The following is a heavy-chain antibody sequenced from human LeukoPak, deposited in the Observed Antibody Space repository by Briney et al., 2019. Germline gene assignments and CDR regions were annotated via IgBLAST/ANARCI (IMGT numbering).Heavy chain of an antibody. CDR2: IIPIFGTA. CDR1: GGTFSSYA. J-gene: IGHJ4*02. D-gene: IGHD6-19*01. CDR3: ASGDYSSGWYWNY. Sequence: ASVKVSCKASGGTFSSYAISWVRQAPGQGLEWMGGIIPIFGTANYAQKFQGRVTITTDESTSTAYMELSSLRSEDTAVYYCASGDYSSGWYWNYWGQGTLVTVFS. V-gene: IGHV1-69*05.